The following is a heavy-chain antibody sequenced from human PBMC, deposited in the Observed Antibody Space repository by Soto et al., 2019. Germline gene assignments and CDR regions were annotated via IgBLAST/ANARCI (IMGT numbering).Heavy chain of an antibody. CDR2: ITGDTHEA. J-gene: IGHJ4*02. Sequence: QVQLVQSGAEVKKPGASVTVSCKASGYTFSRYAMSWLRQAPGQGLEWMGWITGDTHEAIYAQKFQGRVVLTRDRSTSTAYMELRSLTYDDTAVYYCARDRPTAHWGQGTLVTVSS. CDR1: GYTFSRYA. V-gene: IGHV1-18*01. CDR3: ARDRPTAH.